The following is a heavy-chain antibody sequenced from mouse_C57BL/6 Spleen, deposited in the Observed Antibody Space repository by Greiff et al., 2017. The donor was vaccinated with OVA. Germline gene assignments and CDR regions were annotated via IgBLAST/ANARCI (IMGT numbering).Heavy chain of an antibody. CDR2: IHPNSGST. CDR1: GYTFTSYW. Sequence: QVQLQQPGAELVKPGASVKLSCKASGYTFTSYWMHWVKQRPGQGLEWIGMIHPNSGSTNYNEKFKSKATLTVDKSSSTAYMQLSSLTSEDSAVYYCARNGSSYTRFYARDDWGQGTSVTVSS. CDR3: ARNGSSYTRFYARDD. D-gene: IGHD1-1*01. V-gene: IGHV1-64*01. J-gene: IGHJ4*01.